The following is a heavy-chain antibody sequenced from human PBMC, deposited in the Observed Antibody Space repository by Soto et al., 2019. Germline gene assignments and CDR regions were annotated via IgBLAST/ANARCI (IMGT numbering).Heavy chain of an antibody. V-gene: IGHV3-7*01. CDR1: GFTLSSYW. CDR3: MTSVTTHDY. CDR2: IKQDGSQK. Sequence: EVQLVESGGGLVQPGGSLRLSCAASGFTLSSYWMNWVRLAPEKGLEWVANIKQDGSQKNYVDSVKGRFTISRDNAKNSLYLQMSSLRAEDTAVYYCMTSVTTHDYWGQGTLVTVSS. D-gene: IGHD4-17*01. J-gene: IGHJ4*02.